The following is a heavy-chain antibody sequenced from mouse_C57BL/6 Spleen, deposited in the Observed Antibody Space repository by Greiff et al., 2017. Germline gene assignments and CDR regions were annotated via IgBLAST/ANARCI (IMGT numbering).Heavy chain of an antibody. Sequence: EVQLQESGPELVKPGASVKMSCKASGYTFTDYNMHWVKQSHGKSLEWIGYINPNNGGTSYNQKFKGKATLTVNKSSSTAYMELRSLTSEDSAVYYCARRGDDYAPLAYWGQGTLVTVSA. CDR2: INPNNGGT. D-gene: IGHD2-4*01. CDR1: GYTFTDYN. V-gene: IGHV1-22*01. J-gene: IGHJ3*01. CDR3: ARRGDDYAPLAY.